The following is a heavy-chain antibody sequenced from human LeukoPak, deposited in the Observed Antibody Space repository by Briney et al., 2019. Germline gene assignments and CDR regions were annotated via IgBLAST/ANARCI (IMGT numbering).Heavy chain of an antibody. CDR3: ARAAFSNWQYYFDY. D-gene: IGHD7-27*01. V-gene: IGHV3-53*01. Sequence: PGGSLRLSCAASGFTVSSNYMSWVRQAPGKGLEWVSVIYSGGSTYYADSVKGRFTISRDNSKNTLYLQMNSLRAEDTAVYYCARAAFSNWQYYFDYWGQGTLVTVSS. CDR2: IYSGGST. CDR1: GFTVSSNY. J-gene: IGHJ4*02.